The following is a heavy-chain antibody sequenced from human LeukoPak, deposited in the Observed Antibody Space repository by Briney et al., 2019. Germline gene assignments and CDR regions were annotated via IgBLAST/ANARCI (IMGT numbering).Heavy chain of an antibody. CDR2: ISSDVSHR. D-gene: IGHD1-14*01. CDR3: ARAPGPPNHFDY. CDR1: GFTFSKYA. J-gene: IGHJ4*02. Sequence: GGSLRLSCAASGFTFSKYAFHWVRQAPGKGLEWVAAISSDVSHRYYIDSVKGRFTISRDNSKNTLSLQMSSLRAEDTAVYYCARAPGPPNHFDYWGQGTLVTVSS. V-gene: IGHV3-30*04.